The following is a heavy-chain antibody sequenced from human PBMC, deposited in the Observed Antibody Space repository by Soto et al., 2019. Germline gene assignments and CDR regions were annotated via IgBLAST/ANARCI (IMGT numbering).Heavy chain of an antibody. Sequence: TSETLSLTCIVSGGSISSGDYYWSWIRQPPGKGLEWIGYIYHTGITFYNPSLKSRITISADTSKNQFSLKMRSVTAADTATYFCAKDGHCNGGSCYLYYLDYWGQGTPVTVSS. CDR1: GGSISSGDYY. CDR3: AKDGHCNGGSCYLYYLDY. V-gene: IGHV4-30-4*01. CDR2: IYHTGIT. J-gene: IGHJ4*02. D-gene: IGHD2-15*01.